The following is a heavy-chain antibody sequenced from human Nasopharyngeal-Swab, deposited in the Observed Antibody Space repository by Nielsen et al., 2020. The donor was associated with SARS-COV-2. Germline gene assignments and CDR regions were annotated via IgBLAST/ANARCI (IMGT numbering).Heavy chain of an antibody. CDR2: IYPSDSDT. CDR3: ARHVGSGWYGVDY. J-gene: IGHJ4*02. V-gene: IGHV5-51*01. CDR1: GYSFTSYW. Sequence: GGSLRLSCKGSGYSFTSYWIGWVRQMPGKGLEWMGIIYPSDSDTRYSPSFQGQVTISADKSISTAYLQWSSLKASDTAMYYCARHVGSGWYGVDYWGQGTLVTVSS. D-gene: IGHD6-19*01.